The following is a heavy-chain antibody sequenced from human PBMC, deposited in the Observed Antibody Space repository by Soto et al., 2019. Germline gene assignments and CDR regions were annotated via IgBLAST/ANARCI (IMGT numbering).Heavy chain of an antibody. Sequence: PSETLSLTCTVSGGSISSYYWSWIRQPPGKGLEWIGYIYYSGSTNYNPSLKSRVTISVDTSKYQFSLKLSSVTAADTALYYCARAASNYPDYYYMDVWGKGTTVTVSS. D-gene: IGHD4-4*01. CDR3: ARAASNYPDYYYMDV. CDR1: GGSISSYY. J-gene: IGHJ6*03. V-gene: IGHV4-59*01. CDR2: IYYSGST.